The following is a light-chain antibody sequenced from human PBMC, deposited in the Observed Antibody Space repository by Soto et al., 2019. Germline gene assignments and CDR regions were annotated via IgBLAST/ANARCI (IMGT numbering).Light chain of an antibody. J-gene: IGKJ2*02. CDR3: QHCGASAPCT. CDR1: QSITTSY. CDR2: GAS. V-gene: IGKV3-20*01. Sequence: EIVLTQSPGTLSLSPGERATLSCRASQSITTSYLAWYQHKAGQAPRLLIYGASSRATGIPDRISAGGSGTDFTLTISRLGPEDLAVYYCQHCGASAPCTFGPGTKLEIK.